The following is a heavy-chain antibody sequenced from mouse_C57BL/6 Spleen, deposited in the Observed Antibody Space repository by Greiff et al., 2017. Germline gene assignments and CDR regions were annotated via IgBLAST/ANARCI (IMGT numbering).Heavy chain of an antibody. CDR2: IYPGDGDT. CDR3: ARRGLYYEYEGYFDY. V-gene: IGHV1-80*01. CDR1: GYAFSSYW. J-gene: IGHJ2*01. Sequence: VQLQQSGAELVKPGASVKISCKASGYAFSSYWMNWVKQRPGKGLEWIGQIYPGDGDTNYNGKFKGKATLTADKSSSTAYMQLSSLTSEDSAVYFCARRGLYYEYEGYFDYWGQGTTLTVSS. D-gene: IGHD2-4*01.